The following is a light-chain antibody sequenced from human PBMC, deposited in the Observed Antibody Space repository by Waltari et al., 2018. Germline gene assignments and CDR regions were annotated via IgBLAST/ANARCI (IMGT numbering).Light chain of an antibody. CDR2: WAS. V-gene: IGKV4-1*01. Sequence: DIVMTQSPDSLAVSLGERATINCKSSQSVLYSSNNKNYLAWYQQKPGQPPKLLIYWASTRESGVPDRFSGCGSGTDFTLTISSLQAEDVAVYYCQQYFIAPLTFGPGTKVDIK. J-gene: IGKJ3*01. CDR3: QQYFIAPLT. CDR1: QSVLYSSNNKNY.